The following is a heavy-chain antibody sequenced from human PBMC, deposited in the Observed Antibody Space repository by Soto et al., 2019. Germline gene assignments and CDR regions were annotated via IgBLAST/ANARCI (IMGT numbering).Heavy chain of an antibody. V-gene: IGHV3-66*03. CDR2: IYPNENT. CDR1: GFSVRSNY. Sequence: GGSLRLSGSASGFSVRSNYLSWVRQAPGKGLEWVSEIYPNENTNYADSVRGRFTISRDNSDNTVYLHMNTLTAEDTAVYYCAKDEDIVVVVAATPNPGYWGQGTLVTVSS. CDR3: AKDEDIVVVVAATPNPGY. J-gene: IGHJ4*02. D-gene: IGHD2-15*01.